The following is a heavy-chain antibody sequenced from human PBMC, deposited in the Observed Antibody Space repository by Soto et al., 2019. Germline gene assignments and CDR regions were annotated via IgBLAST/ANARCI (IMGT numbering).Heavy chain of an antibody. D-gene: IGHD1-20*01. CDR1: GGTFSTYS. Sequence: QVQLVQSGAEVKKPGSSVKVSCKASGGTFSTYSISWVRQAPGQGLEWMGGSPPIFGTSKYAQNLQGRVTITADESTGTGYMELRSLRSDGPAVYYCARGGRYPKSSSFYGMDVWGQGTTVTVSS. CDR2: SPPIFGTS. V-gene: IGHV1-69*01. CDR3: ARGGRYPKSSSFYGMDV. J-gene: IGHJ6*02.